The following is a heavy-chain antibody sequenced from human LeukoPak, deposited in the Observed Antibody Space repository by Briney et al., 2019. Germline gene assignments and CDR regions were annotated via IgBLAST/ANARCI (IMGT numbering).Heavy chain of an antibody. CDR3: VRGVPVVPGIDF. D-gene: IGHD2-2*01. CDR2: ICTDEASL. CDR1: GFTFSTYC. J-gene: IGHJ4*02. V-gene: IGHV3-74*01. Sequence: GGSLRLSCAASGFTFSTYCTHWVRQPPGKGLVWVSQICTDEASLKYTDSVKGRFTISRDNAKNTLFLQTNSLRAEDTAVYYCVRGVPVVPGIDFWGQGALVTVSS.